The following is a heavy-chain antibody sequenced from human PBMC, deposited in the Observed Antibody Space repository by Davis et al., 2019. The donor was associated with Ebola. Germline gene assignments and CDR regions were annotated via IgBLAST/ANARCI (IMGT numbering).Heavy chain of an antibody. V-gene: IGHV5-10-1*01. CDR1: GYSFTSYW. CDR2: IDPSDSYT. D-gene: IGHD6-13*01. J-gene: IGHJ4*02. CDR3: ASDSSSWYGFYVY. Sequence: GESLKISCKGSGYSFTSYWISWVRQLPGKGLEWMGRIDPSDSYTNYSPSFQGHVTISADKSISTAYLQWSSLKASDTAMYYCASDSSSWYGFYVYWGQGTLVTVSS.